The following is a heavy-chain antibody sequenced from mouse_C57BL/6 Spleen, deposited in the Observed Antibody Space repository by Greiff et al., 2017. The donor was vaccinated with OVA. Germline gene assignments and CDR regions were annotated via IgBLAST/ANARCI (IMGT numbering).Heavy chain of an antibody. CDR1: GYSITSGYD. Sequence: VQLQQSGPGMVKPSQSLSLTCTVTGYSITSGYDWHWIRHFPGNKLEWMGYISYSGSTNYNPSLKSRISITHDTSKNHFFLKLNSVTTEDTATYYCARLNGDGYYWYFDVWGTGTTVTVSS. CDR3: ARLNGDGYYWYFDV. J-gene: IGHJ1*03. CDR2: ISYSGST. V-gene: IGHV3-1*01. D-gene: IGHD2-3*01.